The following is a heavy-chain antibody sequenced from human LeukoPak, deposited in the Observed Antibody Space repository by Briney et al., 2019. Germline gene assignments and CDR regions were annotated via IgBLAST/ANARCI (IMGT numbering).Heavy chain of an antibody. J-gene: IGHJ4*02. V-gene: IGHV3-30-3*01. D-gene: IGHD5-18*01. Sequence: GRSLRLSCAASGFTFSSYAMHWVRQAPGKGLEWVAVISYDGSNKYYADSVKGRFTISRDNSKNTLYLQMNSLRAEDTAVYYCAKGEWIQLWFGFDYWGQGTLVTVSS. CDR3: AKGEWIQLWFGFDY. CDR2: ISYDGSNK. CDR1: GFTFSSYA.